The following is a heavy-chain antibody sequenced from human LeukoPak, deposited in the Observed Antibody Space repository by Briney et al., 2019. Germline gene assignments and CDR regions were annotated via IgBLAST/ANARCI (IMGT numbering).Heavy chain of an antibody. J-gene: IGHJ3*02. CDR3: AREDHYYGSGSYADAFDI. CDR1: GYTLTELS. V-gene: IGHV1-24*01. CDR2: FDPEDGET. D-gene: IGHD3-10*01. Sequence: ASVKVSCKVSGYTLTELSMHWVRQAPGKGLEWMGGFDPEDGETIYAQKFQGRVTMTEDTSTDTAYMELRSLRSDDTAVYYCAREDHYYGSGSYADAFDIWGQGTMVTVSS.